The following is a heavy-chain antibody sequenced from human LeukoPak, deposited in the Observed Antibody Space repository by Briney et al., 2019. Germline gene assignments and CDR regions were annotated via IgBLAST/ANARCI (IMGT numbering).Heavy chain of an antibody. V-gene: IGHV3-30-3*01. Sequence: QPGRSLRLSCAASGFTFSSYAMHWVRQAPGKGLEWVAVISYDGSNKYYADSVKGRFTISRDNSKNTLYLQMNSLRAEDTAVYYCARDFAEYCSSTSCYGAFDIWGQGTMVTVSS. D-gene: IGHD2-2*01. J-gene: IGHJ3*02. CDR1: GFTFSSYA. CDR2: ISYDGSNK. CDR3: ARDFAEYCSSTSCYGAFDI.